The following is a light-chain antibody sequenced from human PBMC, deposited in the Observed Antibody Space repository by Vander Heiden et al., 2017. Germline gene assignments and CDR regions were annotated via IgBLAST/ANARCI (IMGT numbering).Light chain of an antibody. CDR2: DVN. J-gene: IGLJ3*02. CDR3: CSYAGTNTWL. CDR1: SSDVGGFNH. Sequence: QSALPQPRSVSGSPGQSVTISCTGTSSDVGGFNHVSWYQQHPGKAPKVMIDDVNKRPSGVPYRFSGSKSGNTASLTISGLQAEDEAGYYCCSYAGTNTWLFGGGTKLTVL. V-gene: IGLV2-11*01.